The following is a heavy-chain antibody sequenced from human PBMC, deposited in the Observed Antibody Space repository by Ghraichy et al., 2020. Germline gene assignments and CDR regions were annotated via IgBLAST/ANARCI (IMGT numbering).Heavy chain of an antibody. J-gene: IGHJ6*02. Sequence: GGSLRLSCAASGFTFSSYAMSWVRQAPGKGLEWVSAISGSGGSTYYADSVKGRFTISRDNSKNTLYLQMNSLRAEDTAVYYCAKEAGPGSYYNKRYGMDVWGQGTTVTVSS. CDR1: GFTFSSYA. V-gene: IGHV3-23*01. CDR3: AKEAGPGSYYNKRYGMDV. D-gene: IGHD3-10*01. CDR2: ISGSGGST.